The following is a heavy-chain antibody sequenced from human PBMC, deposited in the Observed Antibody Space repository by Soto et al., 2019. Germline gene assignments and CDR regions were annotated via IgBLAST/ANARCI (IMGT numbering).Heavy chain of an antibody. D-gene: IGHD2-15*01. CDR1: GFTFSNYW. Sequence: EVQLVESGGGLVQPGGSLRLSCAASGFTFSNYWMYWVRQAPGEGLVWVSRINSDGSVSSYADSVKGRLTISRDNVKNTLYLQMDSLRAEDTAVYYCARGDCVGGTCYSLAGSFYYYMDVWGKGTKVTVFS. J-gene: IGHJ6*03. CDR2: INSDGSVS. CDR3: ARGDCVGGTCYSLAGSFYYYMDV. V-gene: IGHV3-74*01.